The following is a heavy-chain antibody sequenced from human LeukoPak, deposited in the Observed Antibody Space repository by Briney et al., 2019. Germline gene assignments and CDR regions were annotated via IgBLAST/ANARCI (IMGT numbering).Heavy chain of an antibody. D-gene: IGHD2-15*01. CDR2: ISYDGSNK. CDR3: ARDSRIGGGRDV. V-gene: IGHV3-30-3*01. CDR1: GFTFSSYA. J-gene: IGHJ6*02. Sequence: GRSLRLSCAASGFTFSSYAMHWVRQASGKGLEWVAVISYDGSNKSYADSVKGRFTISRDNSKNTLYLQMNSLRAEDTAVYYCARDSRIGGGRDVWGQGTTVTVSS.